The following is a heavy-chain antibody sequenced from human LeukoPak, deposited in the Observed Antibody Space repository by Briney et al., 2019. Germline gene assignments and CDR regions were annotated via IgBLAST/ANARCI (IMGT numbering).Heavy chain of an antibody. CDR3: ARASSSGYRGADY. CDR1: GFTFSRAW. CDR2: IKEDGSED. D-gene: IGHD3-22*01. V-gene: IGHV3-7*01. Sequence: GGSLRPSCAASGFTFSRAWMSWVRQAPGKGLEWVANIKEDGSEDYYADSVKGRFAISKDNAKNSLYLQMNSLRAEDTAVYYCARASSSGYRGADYWGQGTLVTVSS. J-gene: IGHJ4*02.